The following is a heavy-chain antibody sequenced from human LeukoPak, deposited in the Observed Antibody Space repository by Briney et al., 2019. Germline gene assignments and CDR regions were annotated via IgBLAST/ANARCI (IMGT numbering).Heavy chain of an antibody. CDR3: ARDGSVVVAATDDAFDI. CDR2: IYPGDSQI. D-gene: IGHD2-15*01. CDR1: GYSFTSYW. V-gene: IGHV5-51*01. J-gene: IGHJ3*02. Sequence: GESLKISCKGSGYSFTSYWIGWVRQMPGKGLEWMGIIYPGDSQIRYSPSFQGQVTISADKSISTAYLQWSSLKASDTAMYYCARDGSVVVAATDDAFDIWGQGTMVTVSS.